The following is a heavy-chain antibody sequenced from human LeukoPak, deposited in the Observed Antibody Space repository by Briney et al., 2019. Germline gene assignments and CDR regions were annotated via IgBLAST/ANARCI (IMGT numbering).Heavy chain of an antibody. CDR2: ISTSGTTI. Sequence: GGSLRLSRAASGFTFSDYYMTWIRQAPGKGLEWVLYISTSGTTIYYADSVKGRFTISTDNAKNSLYLQMNSLRAEDTAVYYCARDPGGYNSFDYWGQGTLVTVSS. CDR3: ARDPGGYNSFDY. J-gene: IGHJ4*02. V-gene: IGHV3-11*04. D-gene: IGHD5-24*01. CDR1: GFTFSDYY.